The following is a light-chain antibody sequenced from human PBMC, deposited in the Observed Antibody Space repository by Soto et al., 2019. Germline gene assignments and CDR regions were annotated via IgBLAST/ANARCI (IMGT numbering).Light chain of an antibody. CDR2: GAS. CDR1: QSVNIY. J-gene: IGKJ4*01. Sequence: EIVMTQSPATLSVSPGERATLSCRASQSVNIYLAWYQQKPGQAPRLLIFGASSRATGIPARFSGSGSGTEFNLTISSLQSEDFAVYFCQQYDDLLRLTFGGGTKVDI. V-gene: IGKV3D-15*01. CDR3: QQYDDLLRLT.